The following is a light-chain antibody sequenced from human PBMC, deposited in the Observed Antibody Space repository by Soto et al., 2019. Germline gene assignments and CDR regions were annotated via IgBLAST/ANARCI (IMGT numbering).Light chain of an antibody. CDR3: CSYAGSSTYV. V-gene: IGLV2-23*02. Sequence: QPGLTRPASGSGSPGRGSPISCTGTSSDVGSYNLVSWYQQHPGKAPKLMIYEVSKRPSGVSNRFSGSKSGNTASLTISGLQAEDEADYYCCSYAGSSTYVFGTGTKVTVL. CDR1: SSDVGSYNL. CDR2: EVS. J-gene: IGLJ1*01.